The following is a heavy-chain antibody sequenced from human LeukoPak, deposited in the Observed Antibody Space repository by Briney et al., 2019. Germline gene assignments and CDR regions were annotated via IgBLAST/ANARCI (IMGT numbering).Heavy chain of an antibody. D-gene: IGHD6-13*01. CDR2: INHSGST. V-gene: IGHV4-34*01. CDR1: GGSFSGYY. J-gene: IGHJ5*02. CDR3: ARDKQPGDQ. Sequence: PSETLSLTCAVYGGSFSGYYWSWIHQPPGKGLEWIGEINHSGSTHYNPSLKSRVTISVDTSKNQFSLRLSSVTAADTAVYYCARDKQPGDQWGQGTLVTVSS.